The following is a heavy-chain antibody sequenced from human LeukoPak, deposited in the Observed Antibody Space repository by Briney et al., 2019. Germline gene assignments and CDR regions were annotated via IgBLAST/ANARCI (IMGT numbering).Heavy chain of an antibody. V-gene: IGHV5-51*01. CDR3: ARQSRDGSKTRGYYFDY. CDR2: IYPADSDT. CDR1: GYIFTNYW. Sequence: GESLKISCQVSGYIFTNYWIGWVRQMPGKGLESTGIIYPADSDTTYSPSFQGQVTISVDKSISTVYLRWSSLKASDTAMYYCARQSRDGSKTRGYYFDYWGQGTLVTVSS. J-gene: IGHJ4*02. D-gene: IGHD3-10*01.